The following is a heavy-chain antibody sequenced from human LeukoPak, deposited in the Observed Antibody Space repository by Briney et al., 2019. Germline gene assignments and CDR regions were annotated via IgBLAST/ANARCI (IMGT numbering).Heavy chain of an antibody. CDR2: IKQDGTEK. CDR1: AFKFSSYA. Sequence: GGSLRLSCAASAFKFSSYAMNWVRQAPGKGLEWVANIKQDGTEKYYVDSVKGRFTVSRDNAKNSLYLQMNSLRAEDTAVYYCARAIDYGYPGGYWGQGTLVTVSS. J-gene: IGHJ4*02. V-gene: IGHV3-7*01. CDR3: ARAIDYGYPGGY. D-gene: IGHD4-17*01.